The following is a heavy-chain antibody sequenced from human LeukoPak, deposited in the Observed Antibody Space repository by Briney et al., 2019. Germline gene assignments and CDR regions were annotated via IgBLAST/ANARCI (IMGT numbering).Heavy chain of an antibody. CDR2: INHSGST. V-gene: IGHV4-31*03. D-gene: IGHD5-18*01. Sequence: PSQTLSLTCTVSGGSISSGGYYWSWIRQHPGKGLEWIGEINHSGSTNYNPSLKSRVTISVDTSKNQFSLKLSSVTAADTAVYYCARGPRIQPGWFDPWGQGTLVTVSS. J-gene: IGHJ5*02. CDR1: GGSISSGGYY. CDR3: ARGPRIQPGWFDP.